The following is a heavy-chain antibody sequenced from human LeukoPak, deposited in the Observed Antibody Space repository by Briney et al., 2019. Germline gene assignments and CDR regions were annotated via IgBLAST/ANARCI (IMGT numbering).Heavy chain of an antibody. V-gene: IGHV3-53*01. CDR1: GFTVSSNY. J-gene: IGHJ4*02. D-gene: IGHD5-24*01. CDR2: IFSGGST. Sequence: PGGSLRLSCAASGFTVSSNYMSWVRQAPGKGLGWVSVIFSGGSTYYADSVKGRFTTSRDNSKNTLYLQMNSLRVEDTAVYYCARGGDGYNILFDYWGQGTLVTVSS. CDR3: ARGGDGYNILFDY.